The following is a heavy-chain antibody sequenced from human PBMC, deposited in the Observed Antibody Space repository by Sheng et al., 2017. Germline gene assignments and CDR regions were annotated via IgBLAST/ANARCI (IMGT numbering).Heavy chain of an antibody. CDR3: AREYYDFWSGLPMDV. J-gene: IGHJ6*03. CDR1: GFTFSSYS. D-gene: IGHD3-3*01. CDR2: ISSSSSTI. V-gene: IGHV3-48*01. Sequence: EVQLVESGGGLVQPGGSLRLSCAASGFTFSSYSMNWVRQAPGKGLEWVSYISSSSSTIYYADSVKGRFTISRDNAKNSLYLQMNSLRAEDTAVYYCAREYYDFWSGLPMDVWGKGTTVTVSS.